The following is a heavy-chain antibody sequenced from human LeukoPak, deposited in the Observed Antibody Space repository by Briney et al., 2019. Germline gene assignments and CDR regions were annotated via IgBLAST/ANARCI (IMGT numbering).Heavy chain of an antibody. J-gene: IGHJ5*02. V-gene: IGHV1-18*01. Sequence: ASVKVSCKASGYTFTNYGISWVRQAPGQGLEWMGWISAYNGNTNYAQKLQGRVTMTTDTSTSTAYMELRSLRSDDTAMYYCARGRRQLERQMYWFDPWGQGTLVTVSS. CDR1: GYTFTNYG. CDR2: ISAYNGNT. D-gene: IGHD1-1*01. CDR3: ARGRRQLERQMYWFDP.